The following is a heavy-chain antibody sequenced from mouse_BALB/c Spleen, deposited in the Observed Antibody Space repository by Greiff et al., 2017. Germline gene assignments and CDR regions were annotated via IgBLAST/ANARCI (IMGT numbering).Heavy chain of an antibody. J-gene: IGHJ1*01. CDR1: GYTFTDYN. V-gene: IGHV1S29*02. Sequence: EVQLQQSGPELVKPGASVKISCKASGYTFTDYNMHWVKQSHGKSLEWIGYIYPYNGGTGYNQKFKSKATLTVDNSSSTAYMELRSLTSEDSAVYYCARLTTALYWYFDVWGAGTTVTVSS. CDR3: ARLTTALYWYFDV. CDR2: IYPYNGGT. D-gene: IGHD1-2*01.